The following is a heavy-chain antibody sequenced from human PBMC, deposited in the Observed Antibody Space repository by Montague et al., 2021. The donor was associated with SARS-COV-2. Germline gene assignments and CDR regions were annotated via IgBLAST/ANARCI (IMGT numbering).Heavy chain of an antibody. Sequence: PALVTPTQTLTLTCTFSGFSLSTPNVGVAWIRQPPGKALEWLAVXYSXCYKRYSPSLQRRLTITKDTSRNQVVLSLTNVDPLDTATYYCAHLIRYYDIFTGIPFDDWGQGTQVTVSS. V-gene: IGHV2-5*01. CDR2: XYSXCYK. CDR3: AHLIRYYDIFTGIPFDD. D-gene: IGHD3-9*01. CDR1: GFSLSTPNVG. J-gene: IGHJ4*02.